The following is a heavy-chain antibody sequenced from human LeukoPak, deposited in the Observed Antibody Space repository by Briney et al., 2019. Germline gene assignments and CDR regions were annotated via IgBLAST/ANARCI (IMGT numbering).Heavy chain of an antibody. CDR3: AKGMVRGGYYMDV. Sequence: GGSLRLSCAASGFSFSNYGIHWVRQAPGKGLEWVALISYDGTKKYYADSVKGRFTISRDNFKNTLYLQMNSLRAEDTAIYYCAKGMVRGGYYMDVWGKGTTVTVSS. CDR2: ISYDGTKK. V-gene: IGHV3-30*18. CDR1: GFSFSNYG. D-gene: IGHD3-10*01. J-gene: IGHJ6*03.